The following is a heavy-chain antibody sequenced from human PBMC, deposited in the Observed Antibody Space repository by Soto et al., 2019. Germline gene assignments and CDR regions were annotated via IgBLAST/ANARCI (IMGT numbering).Heavy chain of an antibody. D-gene: IGHD2-15*01. CDR3: VHKRGGTTSGFSGGCDP. CDR2: IYWNDDK. CDR1: GFSRSSNGVA. Sequence: SGPPLVNPTQTITLTCHFSGFSRSSNGVAVGWIRQPPGKALEWLALIYWNDDKPYSPSLKSRLTLTKDTSNNQVVLTMTNMDPVDTATYYCVHKRGGTTSGFSGGCDPGG. J-gene: IGHJ5*02. V-gene: IGHV2-5*01.